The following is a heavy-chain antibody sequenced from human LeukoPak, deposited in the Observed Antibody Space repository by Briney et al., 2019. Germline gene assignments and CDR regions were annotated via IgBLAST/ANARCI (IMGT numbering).Heavy chain of an antibody. CDR1: GYSFTSCW. Sequence: GESLKISCKGSGYSFTSCWIGWVRQMPGKGLEWMGIIYPGDSDTRYSPSFQGQVTISADRSISTAYLQWSSLKASDTAMYYCARQNYYGSGSYYKNWFDPWGQGTLVTVSS. CDR2: IYPGDSDT. J-gene: IGHJ5*02. V-gene: IGHV5-51*01. CDR3: ARQNYYGSGSYYKNWFDP. D-gene: IGHD3-10*01.